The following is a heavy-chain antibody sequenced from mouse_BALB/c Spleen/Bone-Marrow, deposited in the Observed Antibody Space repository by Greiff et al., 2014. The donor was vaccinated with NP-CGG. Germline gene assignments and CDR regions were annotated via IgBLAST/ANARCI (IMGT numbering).Heavy chain of an antibody. D-gene: IGHD3-2*02. Sequence: EVKLQESGGGLVKPGGSLKLSCAASGFTFSSYAMSWVHQSPEKRLEWVAEISSGGSYTYYPDTVTGRFTISRDNAKNTLYLEMSSLRSEDTAMYYCARSPQRDYAMDYWGQGTSVTVSS. J-gene: IGHJ4*01. CDR1: GFTFSSYA. V-gene: IGHV5-9-4*01. CDR3: ARSPQRDYAMDY. CDR2: ISSGGSYT.